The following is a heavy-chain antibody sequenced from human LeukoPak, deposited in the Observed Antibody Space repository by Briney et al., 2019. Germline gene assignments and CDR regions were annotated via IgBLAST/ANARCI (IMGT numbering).Heavy chain of an antibody. D-gene: IGHD6-13*01. V-gene: IGHV3-30*02. CDR1: GFTFSSYG. Sequence: PGGSLRLSCAASGFTFSSYGMHWVRQAPGKGLEWVAFIRYDGSNKYYADSVKGRFTISRDNSKNTLYLQMNSLRAEDTAVYYCAKDDSSSWYSWFDPWGQGTLVTVSS. CDR2: IRYDGSNK. J-gene: IGHJ5*02. CDR3: AKDDSSSWYSWFDP.